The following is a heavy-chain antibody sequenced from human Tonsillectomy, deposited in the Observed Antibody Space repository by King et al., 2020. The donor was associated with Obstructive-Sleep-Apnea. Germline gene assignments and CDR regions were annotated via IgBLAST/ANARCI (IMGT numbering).Heavy chain of an antibody. CDR2: IFSIDEK. J-gene: IGHJ3*02. CDR3: ARIRMGTEDAFDI. CDR1: GVSLSNAIMG. V-gene: IGHV2-26*01. D-gene: IGHD1-1*01. Sequence: FTLKESGPVLVKPTETLTLTCTVSGVSLSNAIMGVGWIRQPPGKALEWLAHIFSIDEKSYSTSLKSRRTISKDTSKSQVVLTMTNMDPVDTATYYCARIRMGTEDAFDIWGQGTMVTVSS.